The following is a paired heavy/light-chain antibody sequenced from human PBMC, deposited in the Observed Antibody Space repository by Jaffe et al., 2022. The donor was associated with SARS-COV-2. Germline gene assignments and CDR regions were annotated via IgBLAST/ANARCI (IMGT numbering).Heavy chain of an antibody. Sequence: QITLKESGPTLMKPTQTLTLTCTFSGFSLNTDGVGVGWIRQPPGEALQWLALIYWDDNKRYSPSLKSRLTITKDTSKNQVVLTMTNMDPVDTGTYYCARTQYFFWSSSTRWDFDYWGQGTLVTVSS. J-gene: IGHJ4*02. CDR3: ARTQYFFWSSSTRWDFDY. D-gene: IGHD3-3*01. CDR2: IYWDDNK. V-gene: IGHV2-5*02. CDR1: GFSLNTDGVG.
Light chain of an antibody. V-gene: IGLV2-11*01. J-gene: IGLJ2*01. CDR1: SSDVGGYNY. Sequence: QSALTQPRSVSGSPGQSVTISCTGASSDVGGYNYVSWYQQHPGNAPTLMIYDVTKRPSGVPDRFSGSKSGNTASLTISGLQAEDEGNYYCCSYAGTSTLVFGGGTKLTVL. CDR2: DVT. CDR3: CSYAGTSTLV.